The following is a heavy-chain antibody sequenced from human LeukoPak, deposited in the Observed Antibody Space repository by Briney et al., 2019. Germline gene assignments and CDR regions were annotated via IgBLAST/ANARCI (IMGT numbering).Heavy chain of an antibody. J-gene: IGHJ5*02. CDR1: GYTFTGYY. V-gene: IGHV1-18*04. CDR2: ISAYNGNT. D-gene: IGHD6-13*01. Sequence: ASVKVSCKASGYTFTGYYMHWVRQAPGQGLEWMGWISAYNGNTNYAQKLQGRVTMTTDTSTSTAYMELRSLRSDDTAVYYCARLYSSSSYNWFDPWGQGTLVTVSS. CDR3: ARLYSSSSYNWFDP.